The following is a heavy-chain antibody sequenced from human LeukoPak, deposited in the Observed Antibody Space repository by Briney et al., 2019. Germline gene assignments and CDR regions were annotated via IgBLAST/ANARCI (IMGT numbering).Heavy chain of an antibody. CDR2: ISWNSGTK. Sequence: HPGGSLRLSCAASGFTFDDYAMHWVRQAPGKGLERVSGISWNSGTKGYADSVKGRFTISRDNAKNSLYLQMNSLRGEDAALYYCAVLHYYAMDVWGQGTTVTVSS. V-gene: IGHV3-9*01. CDR3: AVLHYYAMDV. CDR1: GFTFDDYA. D-gene: IGHD2-8*01. J-gene: IGHJ6*02.